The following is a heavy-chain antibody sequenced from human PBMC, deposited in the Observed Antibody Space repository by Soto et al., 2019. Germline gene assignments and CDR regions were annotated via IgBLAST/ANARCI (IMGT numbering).Heavy chain of an antibody. D-gene: IGHD1-26*01. CDR3: ARGGSLYWYFDL. Sequence: VEACWADSGYRKKSYAMRWVRQAHGQRLEWMGWINAGNGNTKYSQNFQDRVTITRDTSASTAYMELSSLRSEDTAVYYCARGGSLYWYFDLWGRGTLVTSPQ. CDR2: INAGNGNT. J-gene: IGHJ2*01. V-gene: IGHV1-3*01. CDR1: GYRKKSYA.